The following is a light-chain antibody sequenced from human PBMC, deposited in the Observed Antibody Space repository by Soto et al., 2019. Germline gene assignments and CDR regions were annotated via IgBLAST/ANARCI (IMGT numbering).Light chain of an antibody. J-gene: IGKJ2*01. CDR2: VVS. V-gene: IGKV2D-29*01. Sequence: DIVMTQTPLSLSVTPGQPASISCKSTQSLLHSDGKTYLYWYLLKPGQPPQLLIFVVSNRFSGVPERFSGSGSGTDFTLKISRVEAEDVGVYYCLQNSQLPYIFGQGTKLEIK. CDR1: QSLLHSDGKTY. CDR3: LQNSQLPYI.